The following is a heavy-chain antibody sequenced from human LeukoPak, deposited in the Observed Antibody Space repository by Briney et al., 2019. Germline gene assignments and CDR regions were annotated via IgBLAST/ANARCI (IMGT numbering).Heavy chain of an antibody. J-gene: IGHJ3*02. V-gene: IGHV4-59*01. CDR1: GGSISNYY. D-gene: IGHD3-22*01. CDR2: VFYSGNT. Sequence: SETLSLTCSVSGGSISNYYWNWIRQPPGKGLEWVGYVFYSGNTNYNPSLKSRVSISVNMSKNQFSLSLSSVTAADTAVYYCAREYYFDSNGLGTGAFDIWGQGTMVTVSS. CDR3: AREYYFDSNGLGTGAFDI.